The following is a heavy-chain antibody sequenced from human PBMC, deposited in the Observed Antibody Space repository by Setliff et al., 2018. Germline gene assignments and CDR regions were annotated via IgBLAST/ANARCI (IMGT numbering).Heavy chain of an antibody. CDR1: GDSISSGNW. D-gene: IGHD3-3*01. Sequence: PSETLSLTCAVSGDSISSGNWWSWVRQPPEKGLEWIGEINHSGNTNYNPSLKSRVTISVDKSTNQFSLKLNSVTAADTAVYYCARMSGFLYMDVWGKGTTVTVSS. CDR3: ARMSGFLYMDV. V-gene: IGHV4-4*02. CDR2: INHSGNT. J-gene: IGHJ6*03.